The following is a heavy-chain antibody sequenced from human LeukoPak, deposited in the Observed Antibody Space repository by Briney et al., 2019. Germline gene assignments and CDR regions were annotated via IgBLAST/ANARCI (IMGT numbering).Heavy chain of an antibody. J-gene: IGHJ5*02. D-gene: IGHD2-2*01. CDR3: ARDHRIVVVPAGYEDNWFDP. CDR2: INPNSGGT. Sequence: ASVKVSCKASGYTFTGYYMHWVRQAPGQGLEWMGWINPNSGGTNYAQKFQGRVTMTRDMSTSTVYMELSSLRSEDTAVYYCARDHRIVVVPAGYEDNWFDPWGQGTLVTVSS. CDR1: GYTFTGYY. V-gene: IGHV1-2*02.